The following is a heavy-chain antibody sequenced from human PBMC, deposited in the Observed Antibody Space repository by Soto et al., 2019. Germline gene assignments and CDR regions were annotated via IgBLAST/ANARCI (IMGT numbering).Heavy chain of an antibody. CDR2: IYHSGST. CDR1: GGSISSGGYS. Sequence: SETLSLTCAVSGGSISSGGYSWSWIRQPPGKGLEWIGYIYHSGSTYYNPSLKSRVTISVDRSKNQFSLKLSSVTAADTAVYYWARDLGRGWFDPWGQGTLVTVSS. CDR3: ARDLGRGWFDP. D-gene: IGHD1-26*01. V-gene: IGHV4-30-2*01. J-gene: IGHJ5*02.